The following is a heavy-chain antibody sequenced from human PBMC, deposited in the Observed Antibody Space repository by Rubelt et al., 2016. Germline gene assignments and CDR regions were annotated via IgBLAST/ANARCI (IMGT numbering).Heavy chain of an antibody. D-gene: IGHD6-13*01. CDR3: ARGLARAAAAPRRLWFDP. J-gene: IGHJ5*02. V-gene: IGHV4-34*01. CDR1: GGSFSGYY. CDR2: INHSGRT. Sequence: QVQLQQWGAGLLKPSETLSLTCAVYGGSFSGYYWSWIRQPPGKGLEWIGEINHSGRTNYNPSLKSRVTNSVATAKNQVSLKLSSGTAADTAVYYCARGLARAAAAPRRLWFDPWGQGTLVTVSS.